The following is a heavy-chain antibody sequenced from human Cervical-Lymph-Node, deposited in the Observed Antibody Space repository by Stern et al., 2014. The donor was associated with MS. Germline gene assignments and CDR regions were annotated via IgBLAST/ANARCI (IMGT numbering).Heavy chain of an antibody. CDR3: ARGGPSDY. J-gene: IGHJ4*02. CDR2: IIPSLGST. Sequence: QMQLVHSGAEMKKPGASVKVSCEASGYSFTSYFIHWVRQAPGQGLEWMGLIIPSLGSTSYAQILQGRVTMTRYTSTRIVFMELRSLTSEDTAVYYCARGGPSDYWGQGTLVTVCS. CDR1: GYSFTSYF. V-gene: IGHV1-46*03.